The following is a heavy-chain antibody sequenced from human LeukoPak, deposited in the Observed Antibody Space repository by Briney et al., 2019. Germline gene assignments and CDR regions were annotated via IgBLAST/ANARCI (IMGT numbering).Heavy chain of an antibody. D-gene: IGHD3-22*01. CDR3: ARGYYYGY. J-gene: IGHJ4*02. CDR2: MNPNNSDI. Sequence: ASVKVSCKASGYTFTSYHINWVRQATGQGLEWVGWMNPNNSDIGYAQKFQGRVTMTRNTSIGTAYMELRSLRSDDTVVYYCARGYYYGYWGQGTLVTVSS. V-gene: IGHV1-8*01. CDR1: GYTFTSYH.